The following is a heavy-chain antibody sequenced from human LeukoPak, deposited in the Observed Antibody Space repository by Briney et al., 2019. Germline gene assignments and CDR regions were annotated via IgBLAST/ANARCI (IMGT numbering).Heavy chain of an antibody. Sequence: GGSLRLSCAPSGFTFSSYGMHWVRQAPGKGLEWVAVISYDGSNKYYADSVKGRFTISRDNSKNTLYLQMNSLRAEDTAVYYCALAGSWGQGTLVTVSS. J-gene: IGHJ5*02. CDR3: ALAGS. D-gene: IGHD7-27*01. CDR1: GFTFSSYG. V-gene: IGHV3-30*03. CDR2: ISYDGSNK.